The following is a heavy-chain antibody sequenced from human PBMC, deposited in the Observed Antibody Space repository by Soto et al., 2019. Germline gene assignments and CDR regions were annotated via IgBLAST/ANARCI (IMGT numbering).Heavy chain of an antibody. CDR2: IYHTGST. J-gene: IGHJ4*02. CDR3: ARAHYGPSGYYFDS. D-gene: IGHD3-22*01. V-gene: IGHV4-30-2*01. CDR1: GDSISSGGYS. Sequence: QAQLQESGSGLVKPSQTLSLTCTVSGDSISSGGYSWSWIRQPPRQGLEWIGYIYHTGSTSYSPSLKSRVTMSVDKSKNQFSLSLNSVTAADTAIYYCARAHYGPSGYYFDSWGQGALFTVSS.